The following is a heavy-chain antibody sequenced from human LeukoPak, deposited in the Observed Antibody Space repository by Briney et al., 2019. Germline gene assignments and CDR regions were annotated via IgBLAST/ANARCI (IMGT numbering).Heavy chain of an antibody. CDR1: GGSFSGYY. J-gene: IGHJ4*02. Sequence: SETLSLTCAVYGGSFSGYYWSWIRQPPGKGLEWIGEIIHGGRTNYTPSLTSRVTISVDTSKNQFSLKLSSVTAADTAVYYCARSGYQLPVDYWGQGTLVTVSS. CDR3: ARSGYQLPVDY. CDR2: IIHGGRT. D-gene: IGHD2-2*01. V-gene: IGHV4-34*12.